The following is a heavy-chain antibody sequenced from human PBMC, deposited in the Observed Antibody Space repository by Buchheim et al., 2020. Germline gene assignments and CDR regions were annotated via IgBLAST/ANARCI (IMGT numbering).Heavy chain of an antibody. CDR2: VYHSGTT. CDR1: GGSISSGDW. D-gene: IGHD6-19*01. Sequence: QVQLQESGPGLVKPSGTLSLTCAVSGGSISSGDWWSWVRQPPGKGLEWMGEVYHSGTTNYNASLESRVTISVDKSKNQFSLRLTSVTAADTAVYYCARVAAGYFDYWGQGTL. J-gene: IGHJ4*02. CDR3: ARVAAGYFDY. V-gene: IGHV4-4*02.